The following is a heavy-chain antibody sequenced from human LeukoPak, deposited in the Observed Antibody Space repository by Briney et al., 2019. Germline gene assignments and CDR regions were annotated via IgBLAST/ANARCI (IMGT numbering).Heavy chain of an antibody. CDR2: ISSSGSTI. CDR3: AELGITMIGGV. D-gene: IGHD3-10*02. V-gene: IGHV3-48*03. CDR1: GFTFSSYE. J-gene: IGHJ6*04. Sequence: GGSLRLSCAASGFTFSSYEMNWVRQAPGKGLEWVSYISSSGSTIYYADSVRGRFTISRDNAKNSLYLKMNSMRAEDTAVYYCAELGITMIGGVWGKGTTVTISS.